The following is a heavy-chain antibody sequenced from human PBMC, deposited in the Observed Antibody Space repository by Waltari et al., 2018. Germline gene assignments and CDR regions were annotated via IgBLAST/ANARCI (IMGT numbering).Heavy chain of an antibody. CDR3: ATWSGSYYGSAFDI. D-gene: IGHD1-26*01. Sequence: EVQLVQSGAEVKKPGATVKISCKASGYTFPDYYMPWVQTAPGKGLEWMGRVDPEDGETIYAEKFQGRVTITADTSTDTAYMELSSLRSEDTAVYYCATWSGSYYGSAFDIWGQGTMVTVSS. CDR1: GYTFPDYY. J-gene: IGHJ3*02. CDR2: VDPEDGET. V-gene: IGHV1-69-2*01.